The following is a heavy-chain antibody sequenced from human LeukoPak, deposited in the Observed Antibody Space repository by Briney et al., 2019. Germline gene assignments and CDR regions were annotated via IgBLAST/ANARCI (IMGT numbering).Heavy chain of an antibody. D-gene: IGHD2-2*01. V-gene: IGHV1-69*06. Sequence: GASVKLSCKASGGTFSSYAISWVRQAPGQGLEWMGRIIPIFGTANYAQKFQGRVTITADKSTSTAYMELSSLRSEDTAVYYCARDTPYAYCSSTSCYSYYYYYMDVWGKGTTVTVSS. CDR1: GGTFSSYA. CDR3: ARDTPYAYCSSTSCYSYYYYYMDV. J-gene: IGHJ6*03. CDR2: IIPIFGTA.